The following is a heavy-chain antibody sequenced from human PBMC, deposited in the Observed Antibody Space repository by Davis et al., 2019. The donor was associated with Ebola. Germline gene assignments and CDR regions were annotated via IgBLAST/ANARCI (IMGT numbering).Heavy chain of an antibody. CDR1: GYTFTSYA. CDR2: INAGNGNT. CDR3: ARDPMYSSSWYGWLDP. Sequence: ASVKVSCKASGYTFTSYAMHWVRQAPGQRLEWMGWINAGNGNTKYSQKFQGRVTITRDTSASTAYMELSSLRSEDTAVYYCARDPMYSSSWYGWLDPWGKGTLVTVSS. D-gene: IGHD6-13*01. J-gene: IGHJ5*02. V-gene: IGHV1-3*01.